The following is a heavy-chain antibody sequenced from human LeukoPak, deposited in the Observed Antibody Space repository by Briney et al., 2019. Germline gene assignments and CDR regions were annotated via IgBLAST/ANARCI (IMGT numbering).Heavy chain of an antibody. V-gene: IGHV1-2*02. Sequence: GASVKVSFKASGYTFTVYYMHWVRQAPGQGREWMGWINPNSGGTNYAQKFQGRVTMTRDTSISTAYMELSRLRSDDTAVYYCARDPREVYYGMDVWGQGTTVTVSS. CDR1: GYTFTVYY. CDR2: INPNSGGT. J-gene: IGHJ6*02. CDR3: ARDPREVYYGMDV.